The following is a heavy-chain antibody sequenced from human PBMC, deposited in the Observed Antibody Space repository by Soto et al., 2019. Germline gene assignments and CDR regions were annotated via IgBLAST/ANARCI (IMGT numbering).Heavy chain of an antibody. D-gene: IGHD2-2*01. CDR3: ARSQGSSTSLEIYYYYYYGMDV. CDR1: GGTFSSYA. J-gene: IGHJ6*02. CDR2: IIPISDTT. V-gene: IGHV1-69*13. Sequence: ASVKVSCKASGGTFSSYAISWVRQAPGQGLEWMGGIIPISDTTNYAQKFQGRVTITADESTSTAYMELSSLRSEDTAVYYCARSQGSSTSLEIYYYYYYGMDVSGQGTTVTVSS.